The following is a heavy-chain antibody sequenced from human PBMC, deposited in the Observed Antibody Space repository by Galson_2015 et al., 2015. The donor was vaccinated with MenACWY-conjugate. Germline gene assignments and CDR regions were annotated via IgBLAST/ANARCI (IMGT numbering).Heavy chain of an antibody. Sequence: VRQAPGKGLEWVSTISGSGRSTYFADSVKGRFTISRDNSKNTLYLQMNSLRAEDTAVYYCAKDIRGRQDLHYYVHDYWGHGTLVTVSS. V-gene: IGHV3-23*01. J-gene: IGHJ4*01. CDR2: ISGSGRST. CDR3: AKDIRGRQDLHYYVHDY. D-gene: IGHD1-26*01.